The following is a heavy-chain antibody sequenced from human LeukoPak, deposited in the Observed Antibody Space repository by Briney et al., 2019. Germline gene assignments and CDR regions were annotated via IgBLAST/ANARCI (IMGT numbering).Heavy chain of an antibody. CDR3: ASGTTVDRYYFDY. CDR1: GYTFTSYD. J-gene: IGHJ4*02. CDR2: MNPNSGNT. V-gene: IGHV1-8*01. D-gene: IGHD4-23*01. Sequence: ASVKVSCKASGYTFTSYDINWVRQATGQGLEWMGWMNPNSGNTGYAQKFQGRVTITTDESTSTAYMELSSLRSEDTAVYYCASGTTVDRYYFDYWGQGTLVTVSS.